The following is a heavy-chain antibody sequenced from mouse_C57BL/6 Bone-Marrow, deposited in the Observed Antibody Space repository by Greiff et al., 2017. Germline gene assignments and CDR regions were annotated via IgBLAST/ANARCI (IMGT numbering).Heavy chain of an antibody. CDR1: GFTFSSYA. Sequence: EVKLVESGGGLVKPGGSLKLSCAASGFTFSSYAMSWVRQTPEKRLEWVATISDGGSYTYYPDNVKGRFTISRDKAKNNLYLQISHLKSEDTAMYYCARLDYYAMDYWGQGTSVTVSS. V-gene: IGHV5-4*03. CDR2: ISDGGSYT. J-gene: IGHJ4*01. CDR3: ARLDYYAMDY.